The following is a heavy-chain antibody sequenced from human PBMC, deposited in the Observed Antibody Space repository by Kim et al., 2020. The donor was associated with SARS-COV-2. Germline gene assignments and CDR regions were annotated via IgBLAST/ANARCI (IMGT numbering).Heavy chain of an antibody. J-gene: IGHJ4*02. CDR1: GGSFSGYY. Sequence: SETLSLTCAVYGGSFSGYYWSWIRQPPGKGLEWIGEINHSGSTNYNPSLKSRVTISVDTSKNQFSLKLSSVTAADTAVYYCARRGGAWIQLWFPIGYFDYWGQGTLVTVSS. V-gene: IGHV4-34*01. CDR2: INHSGST. D-gene: IGHD5-18*01. CDR3: ARRGGAWIQLWFPIGYFDY.